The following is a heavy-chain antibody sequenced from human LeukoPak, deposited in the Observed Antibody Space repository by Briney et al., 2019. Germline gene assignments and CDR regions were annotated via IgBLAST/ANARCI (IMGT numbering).Heavy chain of an antibody. CDR1: GFTFSSYG. J-gene: IGHJ4*02. V-gene: IGHV3-30*03. D-gene: IGHD6-13*01. CDR2: ISYDGSNK. Sequence: GRSLRLSCAASGFTFSSYGMHWVRQAPGKGLEWVAVISYDGSNKYYADSVKGRFTISRDNSKNTLYLQMNSLRAEDTAVYYCIPAAYFNYWGQGTLVTVSS. CDR3: IPAAYFNY.